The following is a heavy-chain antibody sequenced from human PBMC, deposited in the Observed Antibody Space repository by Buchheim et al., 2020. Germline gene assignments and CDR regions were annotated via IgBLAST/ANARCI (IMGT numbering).Heavy chain of an antibody. V-gene: IGHV4-39*01. J-gene: IGHJ1*01. D-gene: IGHD6-13*01. CDR3: ASTGIAAAGGIFQH. CDR2: IYYSGST. Sequence: QLQLQESGPGLVKPSETLSLTCTVSGGSISSSSYYWGWIRQPPGKGLEWIGSIYYSGSTYYNLSLKSRVTISVDTSKNQFSLKLSSVTAADTAVYYCASTGIAAAGGIFQHWGQGTL. CDR1: GGSISSSSYY.